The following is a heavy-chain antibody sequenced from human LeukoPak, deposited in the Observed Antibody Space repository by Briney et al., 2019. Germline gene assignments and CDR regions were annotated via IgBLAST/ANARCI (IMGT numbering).Heavy chain of an antibody. Sequence: PGRSLRLSCAASGFTFSSYGMHWVRQAPGKGLEWVAVISYDGSNKYYADSVKGRFTISRDNSKNTLYLQMNSLSAEDTAVYYCAKAPGGVAAELDYWGQGTLVTVSS. CDR3: AKAPGGVAAELDY. CDR1: GFTFSSYG. J-gene: IGHJ4*02. V-gene: IGHV3-30*18. D-gene: IGHD6-13*01. CDR2: ISYDGSNK.